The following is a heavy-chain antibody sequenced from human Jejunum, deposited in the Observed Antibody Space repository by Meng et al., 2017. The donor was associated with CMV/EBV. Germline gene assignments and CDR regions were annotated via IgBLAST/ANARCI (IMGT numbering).Heavy chain of an antibody. D-gene: IGHD1-26*01. V-gene: IGHV1-18*01. J-gene: IGHJ4*02. CDR3: ARVEVGITSGDY. CDR1: GYTLTNYG. Sequence: QAQLVQSGGEVKKPGASVTVSCTASGYTLTNYGIPWVRQAPGQGLEWMGWISAYNGNTNYAQTLQGRLTMTTDTSTSTAYMELRSLRSDDTAVYYCARVEVGITSGDYWGQGTLVTVSS. CDR2: ISAYNGNT.